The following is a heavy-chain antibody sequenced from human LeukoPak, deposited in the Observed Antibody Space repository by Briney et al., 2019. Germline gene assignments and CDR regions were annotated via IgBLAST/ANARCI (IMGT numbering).Heavy chain of an antibody. CDR1: GGSISSYY. CDR3: ARDREEYYYDSSGYYYEGPYGMDV. V-gene: IGHV4-59*12. J-gene: IGHJ6*02. D-gene: IGHD3-22*01. Sequence: SETLSLTCTVSGGSISSYYWSWVRQPPGKGLEWIGYIYYSGSTNYNPSLKSRVTISVDTSKNQFSLKLSSVTAADTAVYYCARDREEYYYDSSGYYYEGPYGMDVWGQGTTVTVSS. CDR2: IYYSGST.